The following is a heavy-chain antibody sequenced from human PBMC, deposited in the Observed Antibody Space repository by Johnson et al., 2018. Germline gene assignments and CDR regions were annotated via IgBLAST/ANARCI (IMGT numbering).Heavy chain of an antibody. D-gene: IGHD2-15*01. CDR2: ISYDGNNN. Sequence: QVQLVQSGGGVVQPGRSLRLSCAASGFTFSDYALHWVRQAPGEGLEWIAVISYDGNNNYYVDSVKGRFTVSRDNSKKTLYLQMNSLRAEDTALYHCARDPIVVVAANHQTNYYYYGMDVWGQGTTVTVSS. CDR3: ARDPIVVVAANHQTNYYYYGMDV. CDR1: GFTFSDYA. V-gene: IGHV3-30-3*01. J-gene: IGHJ6*02.